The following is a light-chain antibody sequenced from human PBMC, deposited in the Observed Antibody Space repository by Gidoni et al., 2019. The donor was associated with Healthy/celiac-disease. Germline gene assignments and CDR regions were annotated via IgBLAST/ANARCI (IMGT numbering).Light chain of an antibody. CDR1: QSVSSY. Sequence: EIVLTQSPATLSFSPGERATLSCRASQSVSSYLAWYQQKPDQAPRLLIYDASNRATGIPARFSGSGSGTDFTLTISSLEPEDFAVYYCQQRSNWPPAGYTFGQGTKLEIK. CDR2: DAS. J-gene: IGKJ2*01. CDR3: QQRSNWPPAGYT. V-gene: IGKV3-11*01.